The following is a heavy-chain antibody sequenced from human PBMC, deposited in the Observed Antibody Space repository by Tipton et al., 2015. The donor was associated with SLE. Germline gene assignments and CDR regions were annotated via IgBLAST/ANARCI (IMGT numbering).Heavy chain of an antibody. D-gene: IGHD3-22*01. CDR3: ARHIYDTSGGPFDY. J-gene: IGHJ4*02. Sequence: SLRLSCAASGFTFSSYGMHWVRQAPGKGLEWVSFFSGTNSHIYYADSLKGRFTISRDNAKNSLYLQMNSLRAEDTAVYYCARHIYDTSGGPFDYWGQGTLVTVSS. V-gene: IGHV3-21*01. CDR2: FSGTNSHI. CDR1: GFTFSSYG.